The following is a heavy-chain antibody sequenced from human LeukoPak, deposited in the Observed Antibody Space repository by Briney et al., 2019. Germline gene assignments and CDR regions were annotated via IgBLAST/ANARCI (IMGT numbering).Heavy chain of an antibody. CDR2: ISGSGDRT. J-gene: IGHJ4*02. Sequence: PGGSLRLSCATSGFTFGTHSMSWVRQAPGKGLEWVSGISGSGDRTHYADSVKGRFTISRDNSKNTVTLQMSSLTVDDTAVYYCAKYCVTTTCYERLFDFWGQGTLVTVSS. CDR3: AKYCVTTTCYERLFDF. D-gene: IGHD2-2*01. V-gene: IGHV3-23*01. CDR1: GFTFGTHS.